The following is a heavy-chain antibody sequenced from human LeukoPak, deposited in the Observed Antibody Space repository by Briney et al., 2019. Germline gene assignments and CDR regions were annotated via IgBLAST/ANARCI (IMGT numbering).Heavy chain of an antibody. CDR2: IISSSNTI. CDR1: GFTFSTHS. J-gene: IGHJ6*04. CDR3: ARAVGHGSGSPRMDV. D-gene: IGHD3-10*01. V-gene: IGHV3-48*01. Sequence: GGSLRLSCAVSGFTFSTHSMNWVRQAPGKGLEWVSYIISSSNTIYYADSVKGRFTISRDNAKNSLYLQMDSLRAEDTAVYYCARAVGHGSGSPRMDVWGKGTTVTVSS.